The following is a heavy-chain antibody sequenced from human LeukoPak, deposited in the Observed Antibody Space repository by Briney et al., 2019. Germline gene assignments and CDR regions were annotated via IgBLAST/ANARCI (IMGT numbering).Heavy chain of an antibody. V-gene: IGHV1-2*02. CDR3: AAGSSSSRGLYYYYMDV. D-gene: IGHD6-6*01. Sequence: GASVKGSCKASGYTFTGYYMHWVRQAPGQGLEWMGWINPNSGGTNYAQKFQGRVTMTRDTSISTAYMELSRLRSDDTAVYYCAAGSSSSRGLYYYYMDVWGKGTTVTVPS. CDR1: GYTFTGYY. J-gene: IGHJ6*03. CDR2: INPNSGGT.